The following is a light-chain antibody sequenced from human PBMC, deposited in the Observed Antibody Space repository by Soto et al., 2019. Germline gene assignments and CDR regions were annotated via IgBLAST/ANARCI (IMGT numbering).Light chain of an antibody. J-gene: IGKJ2*01. CDR3: QLSNNWPPYT. CDR1: QSVSRN. Sequence: EIVLTQSPATLSVSPGERAALSCRASQSVSRNLAWYQQKPGQAPRLLIYGASTRATGIPARFSGSGSGTEFPLTVSSRQSEDFAVYYCQLSNNWPPYTFGQGTKLEIK. V-gene: IGKV3-15*01. CDR2: GAS.